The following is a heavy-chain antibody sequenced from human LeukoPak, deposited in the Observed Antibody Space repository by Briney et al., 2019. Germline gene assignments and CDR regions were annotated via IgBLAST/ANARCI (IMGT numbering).Heavy chain of an antibody. CDR3: ARDQYLDC. CDR1: GFTFSSYA. V-gene: IGHV3-7*03. J-gene: IGHJ4*02. Sequence: GGSLRLSCAASGFTFSSYAMSWVRQAPGKGLEWVANIKEDGSEKYYVDSVKGRFTISRDNAKNSLYLQMNSLRAEDTALYYCARDQYLDCRGQGTLVTVSS. CDR2: IKEDGSEK.